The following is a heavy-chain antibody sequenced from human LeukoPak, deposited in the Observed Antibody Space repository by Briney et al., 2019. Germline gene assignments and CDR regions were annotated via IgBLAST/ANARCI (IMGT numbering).Heavy chain of an antibody. CDR1: GSSFNSYT. Sequence: GGSLRLSCLPSGSSFNSYTMNWVCEAPGKGLEWVSTISPVSSYTWYAESVKGRFTISRDNPKNSLYLQMDSLRAEDTAVYYCVRDVSRRIGMDVWGQGTTVTVSS. CDR3: VRDVSRRIGMDV. J-gene: IGHJ6*02. D-gene: IGHD2/OR15-2a*01. CDR2: ISPVSSYT. V-gene: IGHV3-21*01.